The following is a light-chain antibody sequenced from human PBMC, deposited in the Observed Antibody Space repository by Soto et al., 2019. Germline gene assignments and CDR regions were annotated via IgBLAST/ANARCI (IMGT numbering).Light chain of an antibody. V-gene: IGKV3-20*01. CDR1: QSVSSSY. CDR3: QQYGSSRFT. J-gene: IGKJ3*01. CDR2: GAS. Sequence: EIVLTQSPGTLSLSPGERATLSCRASQSVSSSYLAWYQQKPGQAPRLLIYGASSRATGIPDRFSCSGSGTDFTLTISRLEPEDFAVYYCQQYGSSRFTFGPGTKVDIK.